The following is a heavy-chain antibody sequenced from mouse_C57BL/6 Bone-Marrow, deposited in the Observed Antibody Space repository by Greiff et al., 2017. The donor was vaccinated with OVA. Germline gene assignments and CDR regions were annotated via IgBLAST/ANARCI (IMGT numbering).Heavy chain of an antibody. V-gene: IGHV1-81*01. J-gene: IGHJ2*01. CDR1: GYTFTSYG. D-gene: IGHD4-1*01. Sequence: VKLQQSGAELARPGASVKLSCKASGYTFTSYGISWVKQSTGQGLEWIGEIYPRSGNTYYNEKFKGKATLTADKSSSTAYMELRSLTSEDSAVYFCAREGTGTVYFDYWGQGTTLTVSS. CDR3: AREGTGTVYFDY. CDR2: IYPRSGNT.